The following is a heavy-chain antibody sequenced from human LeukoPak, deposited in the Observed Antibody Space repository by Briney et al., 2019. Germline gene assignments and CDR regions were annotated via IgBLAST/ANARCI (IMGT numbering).Heavy chain of an antibody. V-gene: IGHV3-30*03. CDR2: ISYDGSNK. CDR3: AMTGYSSSWYSRFDC. Sequence: GRSLRLSCAASRFTFSSYGMHWVRQAPGKGLEWVAVISYDGSNKYYADSVKGRFTISRDNSKNTLYLQMNSLRAEDTAVYYCAMTGYSSSWYSRFDCWGQGTLVTVSS. CDR1: RFTFSSYG. J-gene: IGHJ4*02. D-gene: IGHD6-13*01.